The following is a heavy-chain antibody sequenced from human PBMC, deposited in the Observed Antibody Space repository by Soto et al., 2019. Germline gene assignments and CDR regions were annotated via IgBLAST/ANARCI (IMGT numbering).Heavy chain of an antibody. J-gene: IGHJ3*02. CDR3: ARLDAGNAFDI. CDR1: GGSISSYY. CDR2: IYYSGST. V-gene: IGHV4-59*08. D-gene: IGHD6-13*01. Sequence: SETLSLTCTVSGGSISSYYWSWIRQPPGKGLEWIGYIYYSGSTNYNPSLKSRVTISVDTSKNQFSLKLSSVTAADTAVYYCARLDAGNAFDIWGQGTMGTVSS.